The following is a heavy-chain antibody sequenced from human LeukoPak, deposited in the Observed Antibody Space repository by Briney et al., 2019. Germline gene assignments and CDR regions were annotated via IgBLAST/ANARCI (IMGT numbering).Heavy chain of an antibody. Sequence: SATLSLTCTVSGGSVSSGSYYWSWIRQPPGKGLEWIGYIYYSGSTNYNPSLKSRVTISVDTSKNQFSLKLSSVTAADTAVYYCARDIYDILTGSIYGMDVWGKGTTVTVSS. D-gene: IGHD3-9*01. V-gene: IGHV4-61*01. CDR1: GGSVSSGSYY. CDR3: ARDIYDILTGSIYGMDV. CDR2: IYYSGST. J-gene: IGHJ6*04.